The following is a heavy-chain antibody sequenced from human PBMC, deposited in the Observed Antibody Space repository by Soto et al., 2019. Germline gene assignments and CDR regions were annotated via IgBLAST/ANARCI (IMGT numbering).Heavy chain of an antibody. V-gene: IGHV3-23*01. Sequence: GGSLRLSCEASGFTFINYAMSWGRQSPGKGLEWVSSISDTGGDSYYADSMDGRFTVSRDNSKNTLYLQINSLRAEDTAIYYCVRDLYRSATMPCLDHWGQGALVTVSS. J-gene: IGHJ4*02. D-gene: IGHD1-1*01. CDR3: VRDLYRSATMPCLDH. CDR2: ISDTGGDS. CDR1: GFTFINYA.